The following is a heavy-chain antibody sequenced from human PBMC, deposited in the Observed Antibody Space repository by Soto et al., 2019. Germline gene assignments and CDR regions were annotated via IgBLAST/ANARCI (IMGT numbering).Heavy chain of an antibody. D-gene: IGHD3-10*01. CDR3: ARAPYGSGSYFLY. J-gene: IGHJ4*02. V-gene: IGHV4-59*01. Sequence: SETLSLTCTVAGGSISSYYWSWIRQPPGKGLEWIGYIYYSGSTNYNPSLKSRVTISVDTSKNQFSLKLSSVTAADTAVYYCARAPYGSGSYFLYCGQGTLVTVSS. CDR1: GGSISSYY. CDR2: IYYSGST.